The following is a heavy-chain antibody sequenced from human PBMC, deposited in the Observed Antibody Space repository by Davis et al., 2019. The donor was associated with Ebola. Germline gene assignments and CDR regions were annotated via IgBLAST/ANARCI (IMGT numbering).Heavy chain of an antibody. V-gene: IGHV1-69*13. Sequence: SVKVSCKASGGTFSSYAISWVRQAPGQGLEWMGGIIPIFGTANYAQKFQGRVTITADESTSTAYMELSSLRSEDTAVYYCARVQRGCSSTSCYFFDYWGQGTLVTVSS. J-gene: IGHJ4*02. CDR2: IIPIFGTA. D-gene: IGHD2-2*01. CDR1: GGTFSSYA. CDR3: ARVQRGCSSTSCYFFDY.